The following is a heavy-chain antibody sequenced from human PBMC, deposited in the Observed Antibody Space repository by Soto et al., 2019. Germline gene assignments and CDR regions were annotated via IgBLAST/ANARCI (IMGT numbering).Heavy chain of an antibody. J-gene: IGHJ6*02. Sequence: PGESLKIPCKGSGYSFTSYWISWVRQMPGKGLEWMGRIDPSDSYTNYSASFQGHVTISADKSISTAYLQWSSLKASDTAMYYCARTLRGYSYGAYYYGMDVWGQGTTVTVSS. CDR2: IDPSDSYT. CDR3: ARTLRGYSYGAYYYGMDV. V-gene: IGHV5-10-1*01. D-gene: IGHD5-18*01. CDR1: GYSFTSYW.